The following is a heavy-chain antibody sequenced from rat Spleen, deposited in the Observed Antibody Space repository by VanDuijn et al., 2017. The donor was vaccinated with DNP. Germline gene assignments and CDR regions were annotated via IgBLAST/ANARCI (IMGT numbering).Heavy chain of an antibody. D-gene: IGHD1-3*01. CDR3: ARHGRVTTVATYWYFDF. CDR2: ITTTGGTS. V-gene: IGHV5-25*01. CDR1: GFPFSDYD. J-gene: IGHJ1*01. Sequence: VQLVESGGGLVQPGGSLKLSCTASGFPFSDYDMAWVRQAPTMGLEWVATITTTGGTSFYRDSVKGRFTVSRDNADSSLSLQMDSLRSEDTATYYCARHGRVTTVATYWYFDFWGPGTMVTVSS.